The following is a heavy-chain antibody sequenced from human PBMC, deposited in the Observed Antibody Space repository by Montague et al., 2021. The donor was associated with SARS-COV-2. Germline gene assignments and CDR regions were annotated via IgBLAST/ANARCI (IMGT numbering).Heavy chain of an antibody. V-gene: IGHV4-61*01. CDR3: ARAYCGGDCHVGP. CDR1: GGSVISDTYF. Sequence: SETLSLTCTVSGGSVISDTYFWSWIRQPPGKGLEWIAYIYDSDTTNNNPSFWSRVSMSSDRSKNQFSLRLSSVTAADTAVYYCARAYCGGDCHVGPWGQGILVTVSS. J-gene: IGHJ5*02. D-gene: IGHD2-21*02. CDR2: IYDSDTT.